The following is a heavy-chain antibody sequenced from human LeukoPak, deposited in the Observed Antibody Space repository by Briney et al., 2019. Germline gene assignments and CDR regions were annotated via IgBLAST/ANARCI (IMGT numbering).Heavy chain of an antibody. CDR3: ARDLVVPEGRWFDP. Sequence: ASVKVSCKASGYTFTGYYMHWVRQAPGQGLEWMGWINPNSGGTNYAQKFQGRVTMTRDTSISTAYMELSRLRSDDTAVYYCARDLVVPEGRWFDPWGQGTLVTVSS. CDR1: GYTFTGYY. J-gene: IGHJ5*02. CDR2: INPNSGGT. V-gene: IGHV1-2*02. D-gene: IGHD2-2*01.